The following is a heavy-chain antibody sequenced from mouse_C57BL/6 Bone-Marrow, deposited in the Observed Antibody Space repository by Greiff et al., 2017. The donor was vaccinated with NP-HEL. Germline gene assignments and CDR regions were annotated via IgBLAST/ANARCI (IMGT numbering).Heavy chain of an antibody. D-gene: IGHD1-1*01. CDR2: ISDGGSYT. J-gene: IGHJ4*01. V-gene: IGHV5-4*01. Sequence: VVESGGGLVKPGGSLKLSCAASGFTFSSYAMSWVRQTPEKRLEWVATISDGGSYTYYPDNVKGRFTISRDNAKNNLYLQMSHLKSEDTAMYYCARERYYGSSGYYAMDYWGQGTSVTVSS. CDR1: GFTFSSYA. CDR3: ARERYYGSSGYYAMDY.